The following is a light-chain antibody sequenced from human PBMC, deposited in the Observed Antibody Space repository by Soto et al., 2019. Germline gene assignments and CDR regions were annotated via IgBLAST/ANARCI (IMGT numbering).Light chain of an antibody. J-gene: IGKJ1*01. CDR3: QQYGSSRWT. V-gene: IGKV1-39*01. CDR1: QSISSY. CDR2: AAF. Sequence: DIQMTKSPSSLSASVGDRVTITCRASQSISSYLNWYQQKPGKAPNLLIHAAFNLQSGVPSRFSGSGSGTDFTLTISRLEPEDFAMYYCQQYGSSRWTVAQGTKVDIK.